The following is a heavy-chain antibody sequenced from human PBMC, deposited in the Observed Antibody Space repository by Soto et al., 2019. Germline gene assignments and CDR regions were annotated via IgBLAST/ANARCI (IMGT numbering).Heavy chain of an antibody. CDR2: ISYDGSNK. D-gene: IGHD7-27*01. CDR3: AKPKYRRIHQLGGYFDY. Sequence: QVQLVESGGGVVQPGRSLRLSCAASGFTFSSYGMHWVRQAPGKGLEWVAVISYDGSNKYYADSVKGRFTISRDNSKNTLYLQMNSLRAEDTAVYYCAKPKYRRIHQLGGYFDYWGQGTLVTVSS. CDR1: GFTFSSYG. J-gene: IGHJ4*02. V-gene: IGHV3-30*18.